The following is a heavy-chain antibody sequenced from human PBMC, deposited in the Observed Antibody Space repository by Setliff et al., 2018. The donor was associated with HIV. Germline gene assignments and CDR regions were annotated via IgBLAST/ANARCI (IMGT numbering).Heavy chain of an antibody. CDR2: ISWDGATT. CDR3: AKEGGLERMPFFYYYMDV. Sequence: GGSLRLSCAASGFIFEDYAMHWVPQVPGKGLEWVALISWDGATTNYADSVKGRFTISRDSSKNSLYLQMNSLRTEDTALYYCAKEGGLERMPFFYYYMDVWGKGTTVTVSS. CDR1: GFIFEDYA. J-gene: IGHJ6*03. D-gene: IGHD3-3*01. V-gene: IGHV3-43*01.